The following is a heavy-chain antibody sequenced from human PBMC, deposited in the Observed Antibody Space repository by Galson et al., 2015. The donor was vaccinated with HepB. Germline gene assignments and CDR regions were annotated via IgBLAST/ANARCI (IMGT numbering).Heavy chain of an antibody. V-gene: IGHV3-30-3*01. CDR3: ARDGIVGSWRFDP. J-gene: IGHJ5*02. Sequence: SLRLSCAASGFTFSSYAMHWVRQAPGKGLEWVAVISYDGSNKYYADSVKGRFTISRDNSKNTLYLQMNSLRAEDTAVYYCARDGIVGSWRFDPWGQGTLVTVSS. CDR1: GFTFSSYA. D-gene: IGHD1-26*01. CDR2: ISYDGSNK.